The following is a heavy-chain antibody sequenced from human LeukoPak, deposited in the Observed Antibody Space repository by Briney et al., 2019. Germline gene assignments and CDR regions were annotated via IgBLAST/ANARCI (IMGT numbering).Heavy chain of an antibody. V-gene: IGHV4-61*01. CDR1: GGSVSSGSFY. CDR3: ARAGYAWWFDP. D-gene: IGHD1-1*01. CDR2: IYYSGST. Sequence: NPSETLSPACTVAGGSVSSGSFYWSWIRQPPGKGLEWIGYIYYSGSTNYNPSLKSRVTISVDTSKNQLSLNLSSVTAADTAVYYCARAGYAWWFDPWGQGTLVTVSS. J-gene: IGHJ5*02.